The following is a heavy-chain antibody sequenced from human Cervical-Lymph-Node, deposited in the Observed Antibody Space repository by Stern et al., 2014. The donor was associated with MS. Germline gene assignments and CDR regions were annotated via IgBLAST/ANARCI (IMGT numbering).Heavy chain of an antibody. D-gene: IGHD3-10*01. CDR3: ATYRGVK. Sequence: QVQLVQSGAEVKKPGASVTVSCNVAGHPLSELAMHWLRQLPTRGLEWMGQFDPEDGETVYAQQFQGRLSMTEDTSTGTAYMTLTALRSEDTAVYYCATYRGVKWGPGTLVTVSS. V-gene: IGHV1-24*01. J-gene: IGHJ4*02. CDR2: FDPEDGET. CDR1: GHPLSELA.